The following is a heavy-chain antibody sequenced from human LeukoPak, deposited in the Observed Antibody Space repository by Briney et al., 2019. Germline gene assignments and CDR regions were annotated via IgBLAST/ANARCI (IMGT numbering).Heavy chain of an antibody. V-gene: IGHV3-48*01. CDR2: ITGSSSTI. J-gene: IGHJ4*02. CDR3: ARGLGGTGDY. CDR1: GFTFSSHN. D-gene: IGHD3-10*01. Sequence: GGSLRLSCAVSGFTFSSHNMNWVRQAPGKGLGWVSHITGSSSTIYYADSVKGRFTISRDNGKNSLYLQMDSLRAEDTAVYYCARGLGGTGDYWGQGTLVTVSS.